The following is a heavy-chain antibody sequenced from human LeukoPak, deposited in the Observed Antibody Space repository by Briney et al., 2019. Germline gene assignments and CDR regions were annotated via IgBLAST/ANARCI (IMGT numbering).Heavy chain of an antibody. CDR2: IYPGDSDT. Sequence: GESLKISCKGSGYSFTSYWIGWVRQMPGKGLEWMGIIYPGDSDTRYSPSFQGHVTISADKYISTAYLQWSSLKASDTAMYYCARRGGSNCNDENFDYWGQGTLVTVSS. CDR1: GYSFTSYW. V-gene: IGHV5-51*01. J-gene: IGHJ4*02. D-gene: IGHD1-1*01. CDR3: ARRGGSNCNDENFDY.